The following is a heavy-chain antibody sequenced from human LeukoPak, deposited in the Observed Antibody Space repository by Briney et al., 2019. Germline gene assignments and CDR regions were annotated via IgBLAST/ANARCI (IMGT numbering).Heavy chain of an antibody. CDR1: GFTFTSYD. J-gene: IGHJ5*02. CDR2: MNPNNGNT. Sequence: RASVKVSCKASGFTFTSYDINWVRQATGQGLEWMGWMNPNNGNTGYAQKFQGRVTMTRDTSISTAYMELRSLRSEDTAAYYCVRDGEGVAISVNYWFDPWGQGTLVTVSS. D-gene: IGHD3-10*01. CDR3: VRDGEGVAISVNYWFDP. V-gene: IGHV1-8*01.